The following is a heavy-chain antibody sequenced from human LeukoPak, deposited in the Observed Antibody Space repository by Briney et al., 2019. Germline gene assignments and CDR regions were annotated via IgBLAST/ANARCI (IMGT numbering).Heavy chain of an antibody. CDR3: ARHSYSGYLFDY. V-gene: IGHV4-59*08. J-gene: IGHJ4*02. Sequence: SETLSLTCTVSGGSISSYYWSWIRQPPGKGLEWIGYIYYSGSTNYNPSLKSRVTISVDTSKNQFSLKLSSVTAADTAVYYCARHSYSGYLFDYWGQGTLVTVSS. D-gene: IGHD5-12*01. CDR2: IYYSGST. CDR1: GGSISSYY.